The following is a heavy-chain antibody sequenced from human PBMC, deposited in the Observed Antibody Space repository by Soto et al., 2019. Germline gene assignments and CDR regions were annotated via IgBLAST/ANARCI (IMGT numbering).Heavy chain of an antibody. V-gene: IGHV2-5*01. Sequence: SGPTLVNPTQTLTLTCTVSGFSLTTRGMTLGWIRQPPGKAPEWLALSTQYSPSLQSRLTFTEDTSKNQVVLTMTNMDPVDTATYYCTLRQDTSRGPIYWGQGIMVTVYS. CDR2: ST. D-gene: IGHD6-13*01. CDR3: TLRQDTSRGPIY. CDR1: GFSLTTRGMT. J-gene: IGHJ4*02.